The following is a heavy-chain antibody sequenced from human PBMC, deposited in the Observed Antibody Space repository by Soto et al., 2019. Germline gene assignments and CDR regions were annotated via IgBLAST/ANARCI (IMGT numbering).Heavy chain of an antibody. J-gene: IGHJ6*02. Sequence: QVQLVQSGAEVKKPGASVKVSCKASGYTFTSYGISWVRQAPGQGLEWMGWISAYNGNTNYAQKLQGRVTMTTDTSTSTAYMELRSLRSDDTAVYYCARDRQSAMTTVTTNYYYGMDVWGQGTTVTVSS. CDR1: GYTFTSYG. V-gene: IGHV1-18*01. CDR2: ISAYNGNT. D-gene: IGHD4-17*01. CDR3: ARDRQSAMTTVTTNYYYGMDV.